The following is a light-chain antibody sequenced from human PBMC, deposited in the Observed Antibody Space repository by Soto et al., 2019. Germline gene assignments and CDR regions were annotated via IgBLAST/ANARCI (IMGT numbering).Light chain of an antibody. CDR2: GAS. CDR3: QQYGTSWWT. V-gene: IGKV3-20*01. J-gene: IGKJ1*01. Sequence: EAVLTQSPATLSLSPGERATLSCRASHSVNSNNLAWYQQRPGQAPRVLIYGASTRAAGIPDRFSGSGSGTDFTLTISSLEPEDSAVYHCQQYGTSWWTFVHGTKVEIK. CDR1: HSVNSNN.